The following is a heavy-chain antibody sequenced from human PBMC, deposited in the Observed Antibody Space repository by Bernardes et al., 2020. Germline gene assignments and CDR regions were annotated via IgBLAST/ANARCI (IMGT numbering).Heavy chain of an antibody. V-gene: IGHV3-53*01. CDR2: IYTGDNP. D-gene: IGHD5-18*01. J-gene: IGHJ6*03. CDR3: ARELFRYSGYGFYFYYKDV. Sequence: GGSLRLSCAASGFSVSNNYMSWVRQAPGKGLEWVSGIYTGDNPSHADSVRGRFTISRDSSKNTLSLQMNSLRAEGTAVYYCARELFRYSGYGFYFYYKDVWGKGTTVTVSS. CDR1: GFSVSNNY.